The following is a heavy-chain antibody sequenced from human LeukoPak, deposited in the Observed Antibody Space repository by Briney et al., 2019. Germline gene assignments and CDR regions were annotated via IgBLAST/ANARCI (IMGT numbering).Heavy chain of an antibody. CDR3: VKAIPTSLGVRVLWFGELSLPFDY. CDR1: GFTFSSYA. D-gene: IGHD3-10*01. J-gene: IGHJ4*02. Sequence: GGSLRLSCAASGFTFSSYAMSWVRQAPGKGLEWVSAISGRGGSTYYADSVKGRFTISRDNSKNTLYLQMSSLRAEDTAVYYCVKAIPTSLGVRVLWFGELSLPFDYWGQGTLVTVSS. CDR2: ISGRGGST. V-gene: IGHV3-23*01.